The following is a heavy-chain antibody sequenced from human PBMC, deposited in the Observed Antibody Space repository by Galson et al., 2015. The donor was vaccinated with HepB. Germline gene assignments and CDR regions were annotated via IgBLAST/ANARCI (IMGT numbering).Heavy chain of an antibody. Sequence: SLRLSCAASGFTFSSYAMSWVRQAPGKGLEWVSSIGGSGGGTYYADSVRGRFTISRDNSKNTLYLQMNSLRAEDTAVYYCAKGSGSKVVDYYYGMAVWGQGTTVTESS. CDR1: GFTFSSYA. J-gene: IGHJ6*02. V-gene: IGHV3-23*01. D-gene: IGHD3-10*01. CDR2: IGGSGGGT. CDR3: AKGSGSKVVDYYYGMAV.